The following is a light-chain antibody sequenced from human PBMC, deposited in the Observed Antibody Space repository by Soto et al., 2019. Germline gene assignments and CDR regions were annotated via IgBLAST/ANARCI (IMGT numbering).Light chain of an antibody. J-gene: IGKJ3*01. CDR3: QQHNSYPFT. V-gene: IGKV1-9*01. Sequence: DIQLTQSPSFLSASVGDRVTITCRASQGISSYLAWYQQKPGKAPKLLIYAASTLQSGVPSRFSGSGSGTEFTLSISSLQPEEFATYYCQQHNSYPFTFGPGTKVDIE. CDR2: AAS. CDR1: QGISSY.